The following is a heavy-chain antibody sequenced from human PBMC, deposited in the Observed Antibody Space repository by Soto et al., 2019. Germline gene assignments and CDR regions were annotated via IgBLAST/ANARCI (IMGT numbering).Heavy chain of an antibody. CDR1: GFTLSNYW. V-gene: IGHV3-74*01. J-gene: IGHJ5*02. CDR2: INTDGSTT. CDR3: AKDRRYSGYDGWFDP. Sequence: EVQLVESGGVSVQPGGSLRLSCTASGFTLSNYWMHWVRQAPGKGLVWVSRINTDGSTTTYADSVKGRFTISRDNAKNTLYLQMNSLRAEDTAVYYCAKDRRYSGYDGWFDPWGQGTLVTVSS. D-gene: IGHD5-12*01.